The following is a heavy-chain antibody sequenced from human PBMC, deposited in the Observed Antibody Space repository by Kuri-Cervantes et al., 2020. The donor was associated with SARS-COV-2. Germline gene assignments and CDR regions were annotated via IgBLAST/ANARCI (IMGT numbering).Heavy chain of an antibody. CDR2: IKSDGSST. CDR1: GFTFSDYS. J-gene: IGHJ4*02. D-gene: IGHD4-23*01. CDR3: ASAVSGGNSHYDF. Sequence: GGSLRLSCAVSGFTFSDYSMHWVRQGPGRGLVWVSRIKSDGSSTSYADSVEGRFTISRDNAKNTLYLQMNSLRAEDTAVYYCASAVSGGNSHYDFWGQGALVTVSS. V-gene: IGHV3-74*01.